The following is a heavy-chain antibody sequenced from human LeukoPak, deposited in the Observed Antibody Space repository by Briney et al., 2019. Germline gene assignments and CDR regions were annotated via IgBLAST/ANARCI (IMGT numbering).Heavy chain of an antibody. CDR1: GFTFSNHA. J-gene: IGHJ4*02. CDR3: AKNVVVKRYIDY. CDR2: ISGSGRTT. D-gene: IGHD2-15*01. V-gene: IGHV3-23*01. Sequence: GGSLRLSCAASGFTFSNHAMSWVRQTPGKALQWVSVISGSGRTTEYADSVKGRFTISRDNSKNTLSLQMNSLRVEDTAIYYCAKNVVVKRYIDYWGQGTLVTVSS.